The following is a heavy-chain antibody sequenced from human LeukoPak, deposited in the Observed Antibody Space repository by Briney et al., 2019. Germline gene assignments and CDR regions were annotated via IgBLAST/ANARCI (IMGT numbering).Heavy chain of an antibody. CDR3: ARAPRVRGVIYDY. CDR1: GGSISSYY. V-gene: IGHV4-59*01. D-gene: IGHD3-10*01. CDR2: IYYSGST. Sequence: SETLSLTCTVSGGSISSYYWSWIRQPPGKGLEWIGYIYYSGSTNYNPSLKSRVTISVDTSKNQFSLKLTSVTAADTAVYYCARAPRVRGVIYDYWGQGTLVTVSS. J-gene: IGHJ4*02.